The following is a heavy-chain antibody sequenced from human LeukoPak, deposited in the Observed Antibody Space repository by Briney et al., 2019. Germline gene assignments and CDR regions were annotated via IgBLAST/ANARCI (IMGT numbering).Heavy chain of an antibody. D-gene: IGHD6-19*01. V-gene: IGHV1-69*04. Sequence: GASVKVSCKASGGTFSSYTISWVLQAPGQGLEWMGRIIPILGIANYAQKFQGRVTITADKSTSTAYMELSSLRSEDTAVYYCARDYRSGRSNWFDPWGQGTLVTVSS. J-gene: IGHJ5*02. CDR3: ARDYRSGRSNWFDP. CDR2: IIPILGIA. CDR1: GGTFSSYT.